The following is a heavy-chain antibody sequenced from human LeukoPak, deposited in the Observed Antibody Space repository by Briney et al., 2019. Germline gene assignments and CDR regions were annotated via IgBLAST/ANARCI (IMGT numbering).Heavy chain of an antibody. CDR1: GYTFTGYY. D-gene: IGHD2-2*01. Sequence: ASVKVSCKASGYTFTGYYMHWARQAPGQGLEWMGWINPNSGGTNYAQKFQGRVTMTRDTSISTAYMELSRLRSDDTAVYYCARDPPSRVVPLDYWGQGTLVTVSS. J-gene: IGHJ4*02. CDR3: ARDPPSRVVPLDY. V-gene: IGHV1-2*02. CDR2: INPNSGGT.